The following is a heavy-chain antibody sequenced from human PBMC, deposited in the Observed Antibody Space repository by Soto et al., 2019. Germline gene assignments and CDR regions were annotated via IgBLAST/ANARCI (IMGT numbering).Heavy chain of an antibody. D-gene: IGHD2-15*01. CDR2: IYYSGST. CDR3: ARRQGGNTFDY. V-gene: IGHV4-61*01. CDR1: GGSVSSGSYY. Sequence: QVQLQESGPGLVKPSETLSLTCTVSGGSVSSGSYYWSWIRQPPGKGLEWIGYIYYSGSTNYNPPLKSRVTISVDTSKNQFSLKLSSVTAADTAVYYCARRQGGNTFDYWGQGTLVTVSS. J-gene: IGHJ4*02.